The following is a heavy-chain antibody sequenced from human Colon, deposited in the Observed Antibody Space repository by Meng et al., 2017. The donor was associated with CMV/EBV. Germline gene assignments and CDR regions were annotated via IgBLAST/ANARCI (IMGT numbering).Heavy chain of an antibody. Sequence: GGSLRLSCKASGYSFTTFWIAWVRQVSGKGLEWMGMIFPDDSETKYGPSFQGQVTISVDKSISTAYLQWSSLTASDTAMYYCAALTTGYYSGMDVWGQGTTVTVSS. CDR1: GYSFTTFW. J-gene: IGHJ6*02. V-gene: IGHV5-51*01. D-gene: IGHD4-11*01. CDR2: IFPDDSET. CDR3: AALTTGYYSGMDV.